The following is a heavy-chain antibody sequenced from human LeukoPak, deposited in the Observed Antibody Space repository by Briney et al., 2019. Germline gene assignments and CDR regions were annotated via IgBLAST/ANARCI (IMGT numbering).Heavy chain of an antibody. CDR1: GYTFTGYY. J-gene: IGHJ3*02. D-gene: IGHD6-13*01. CDR3: ARSPIAENHDAFDI. V-gene: IGHV1-2*02. Sequence: ASVKVSCKASGYTFTGYYMHWVRQAPGQGLEWMGWINPNSGGTNYAQKFQGRVTMTRDTSISTAYMELSRLRSDDTAAYYCARSPIAENHDAFDIWGQGTMVTVSS. CDR2: INPNSGGT.